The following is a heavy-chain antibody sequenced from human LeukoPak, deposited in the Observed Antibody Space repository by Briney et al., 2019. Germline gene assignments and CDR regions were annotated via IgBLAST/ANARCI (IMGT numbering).Heavy chain of an antibody. CDR2: ISSDGSRL. Sequence: GGSLRLSCAASGFTFSSYWMHWVRQAPGKGLVRVSRISSDGSRLSYADSVKGRFTISRDDAKKTLDLQMNSLRAEDTAVYFCARDNGRNGFDIWGQGTMVTVSS. V-gene: IGHV3-74*01. J-gene: IGHJ3*02. CDR1: GFTFSSYW. CDR3: ARDNGRNGFDI.